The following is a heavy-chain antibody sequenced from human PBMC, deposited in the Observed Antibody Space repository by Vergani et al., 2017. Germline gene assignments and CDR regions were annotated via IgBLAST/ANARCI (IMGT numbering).Heavy chain of an antibody. D-gene: IGHD3-10*01. J-gene: IGHJ4*02. Sequence: QVQLQQWGAGVVKPSGTLSLTCAVFCESFSSFYWSWIRQPPGKGLEWIGEINNDGHTNYNPSLESRVTVSRDTAKNQFSLNLMSVTAADTAMYYCAVRPRGNLVGGGIVTKRTFDYWSQGSLVTVSS. CDR1: CESFSSFY. CDR2: INNDGHT. CDR3: AVRPRGNLVGGGIVTKRTFDY. V-gene: IGHV4-34*02.